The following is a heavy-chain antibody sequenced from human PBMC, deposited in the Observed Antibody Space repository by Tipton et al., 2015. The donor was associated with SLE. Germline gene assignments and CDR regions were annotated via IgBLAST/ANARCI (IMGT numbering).Heavy chain of an antibody. D-gene: IGHD5-12*01. V-gene: IGHV4-59*01. Sequence: TLSLTCTVSGGSISGNYWSWIRQPPGKGLEWIAYIHSSGSTNYNPSLKSRVTISADTSKNQFSLKVGSVTAADSAVYYLANDYGGSRGYDNCFDPWGQGILVTVSS. CDR2: IHSSGST. CDR3: ANDYGGSRGYDNCFDP. CDR1: GGSISGNY. J-gene: IGHJ5*02.